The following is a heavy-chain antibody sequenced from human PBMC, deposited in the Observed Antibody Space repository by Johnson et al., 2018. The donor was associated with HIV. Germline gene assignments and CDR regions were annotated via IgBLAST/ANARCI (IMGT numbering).Heavy chain of an antibody. D-gene: IGHD6-19*01. Sequence: QVQLVESGGGVVQPGRSLRLSCAASGFTFSSYGMHWVRQAPGKGLEWVAVIWYDGSNKYYADSVKGRFTISRDNSKNTLYLQINSLRAEDTAVYYCARDRIAVAQGAFDIWGQGTMVTVSS. V-gene: IGHV3-33*01. CDR1: GFTFSSYG. J-gene: IGHJ3*02. CDR2: IWYDGSNK. CDR3: ARDRIAVAQGAFDI.